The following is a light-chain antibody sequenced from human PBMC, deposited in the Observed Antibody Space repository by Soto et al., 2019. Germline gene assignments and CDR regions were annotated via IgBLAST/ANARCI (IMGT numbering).Light chain of an antibody. J-gene: IGLJ1*01. CDR2: RNN. CDR1: SSNIGDNY. V-gene: IGLV1-47*01. CDR3: AAWDDSLSGYV. Sequence: QSVLTQPPSGSGIPGQKVTISCSGSSSNIGDNYVYWHQQLPGTAPKLLIYRNNQRPSGVPDRFSGSKSGTSASLAISGLRSEDEADYYCAAWDDSLSGYVFGPGTKVTVL.